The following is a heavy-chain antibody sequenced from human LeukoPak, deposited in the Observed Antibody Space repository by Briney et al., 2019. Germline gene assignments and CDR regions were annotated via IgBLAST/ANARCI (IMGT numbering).Heavy chain of an antibody. CDR2: ISSSGRT. CDR3: ARGQYGSGIAY. CDR1: GGSISSDDYY. V-gene: IGHV4-30-4*01. J-gene: IGHJ4*02. D-gene: IGHD3-10*01. Sequence: SETLSLTCTVSGGSISSDDYYWSWIRQPPGKGLEWIGYISSSGRTYYKPSLKSRFTVSMYTSKNQFSLKVSSVTAAVTAVFYCARGQYGSGIAYWGQGTLVTVSS.